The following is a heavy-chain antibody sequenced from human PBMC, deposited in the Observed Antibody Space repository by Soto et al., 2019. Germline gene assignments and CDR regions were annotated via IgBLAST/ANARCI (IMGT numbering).Heavy chain of an antibody. CDR3: AKEIRVGATRLYGMDV. D-gene: IGHD1-26*01. J-gene: IGHJ6*02. CDR2: ISGSGSST. Sequence: GGSLRLSCAASGFTFSTYAMNLVRQAPGKGLEWVSSISGSGSSTYYADSVKGRFTISRDKSKTTLYLQINSLRAHDTAVYYCAKEIRVGATRLYGMDVWGQGTTVTVSS. CDR1: GFTFSTYA. V-gene: IGHV3-23*01.